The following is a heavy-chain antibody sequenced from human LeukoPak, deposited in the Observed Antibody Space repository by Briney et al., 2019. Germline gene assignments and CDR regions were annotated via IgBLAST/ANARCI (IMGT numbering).Heavy chain of an antibody. CDR3: ASGSSSSYRDAFDI. CDR1: GFTFSSYE. V-gene: IGHV3-48*03. J-gene: IGHJ3*02. CDR2: ISSSGSTI. D-gene: IGHD6-6*01. Sequence: GGSLRLSCAASGFTFSSYEMNWVRQAPGKGLEWVSYISSSGSTIYYADSVKGRFTISRDNAKNSLYLQMNSLRAEDTALYYCASGSSSSYRDAFDIWGQGTMVTVSS.